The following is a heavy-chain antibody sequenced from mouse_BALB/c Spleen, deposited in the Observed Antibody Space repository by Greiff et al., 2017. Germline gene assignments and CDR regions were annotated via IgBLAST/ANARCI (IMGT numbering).Heavy chain of an antibody. D-gene: IGHD2-3*01. Sequence: LISRLSISKDNSKSQVFLKLNSLQTDDTATYYCAKIYDGYAMDYWGQGTSVTVSS. J-gene: IGHJ4*01. V-gene: IGHV2-3*01. CDR3: AKIYDGYAMDY.